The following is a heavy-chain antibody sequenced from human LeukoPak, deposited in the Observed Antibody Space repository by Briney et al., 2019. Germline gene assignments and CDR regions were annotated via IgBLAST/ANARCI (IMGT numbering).Heavy chain of an antibody. V-gene: IGHV4-31*03. J-gene: IGHJ4*02. CDR3: ARAPHSIAAAGLFDY. CDR2: IYYSGST. CDR1: GGSISSGGYY. D-gene: IGHD6-13*01. Sequence: PSQTLSLTCTVSGGSISSGGYYWSWIRQHPGKGLEWIGYIYYSGSTYYNPSLKSRVTISVDTSKNQFSLKLSSVTAADTAVYYCARAPHSIAAAGLFDYWGQGTLVTVSS.